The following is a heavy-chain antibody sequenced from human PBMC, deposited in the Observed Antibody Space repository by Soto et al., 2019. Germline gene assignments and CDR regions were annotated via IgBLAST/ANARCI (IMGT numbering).Heavy chain of an antibody. V-gene: IGHV3-11*06. D-gene: IGHD6-13*01. CDR3: ARVIAAAGSNNWFDP. Sequence: GSLRLSCAASGFTFSDYYMSWIRQAPGKGLEWVSYISSSSSYTNYADSVKGRFTISRDNAKNSLYLQMNSLRAEDTAVYYCARVIAAAGSNNWFDPWGQGTLLTVSS. CDR2: ISSSSSYT. CDR1: GFTFSDYY. J-gene: IGHJ5*02.